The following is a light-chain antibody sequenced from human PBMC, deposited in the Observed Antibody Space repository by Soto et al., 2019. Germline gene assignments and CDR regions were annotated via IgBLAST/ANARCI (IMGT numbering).Light chain of an antibody. V-gene: IGKV3D-15*01. CDR3: QQRQYWPPIT. CDR2: GTS. Sequence: EIVMTQSPATLSVSPGERATLSCRASQSVSSNLAWYQQKPGQAPRLLIHGTSNRATGIPDRFSGSGSGTDFNLTISTLEPEDFAVYYCQQRQYWPPITFGQGTRLEIK. J-gene: IGKJ5*01. CDR1: QSVSSN.